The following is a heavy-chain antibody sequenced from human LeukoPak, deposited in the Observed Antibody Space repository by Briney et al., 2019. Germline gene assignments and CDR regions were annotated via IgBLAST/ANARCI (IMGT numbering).Heavy chain of an antibody. J-gene: IGHJ4*02. D-gene: IGHD1-26*01. CDR2: INHSGST. V-gene: IGHV4-34*01. Sequence: KPSETLSLTCGVYGGPFSGYYWTWIRQPPGKGLEWIGEINHSGSTNYNLSLKSRLTISVDTSKNQFSLRLSSVTAADTAVYYCAVTGGSYRIDYWGQGTLVTVSS. CDR3: AVTGGSYRIDY. CDR1: GGPFSGYY.